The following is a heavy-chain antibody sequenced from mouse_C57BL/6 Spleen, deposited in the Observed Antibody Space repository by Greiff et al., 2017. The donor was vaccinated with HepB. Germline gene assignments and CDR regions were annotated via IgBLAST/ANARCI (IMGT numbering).Heavy chain of an antibody. D-gene: IGHD2-5*01. CDR2: IDPENGDT. J-gene: IGHJ4*01. Sequence: DVKLVESGAELVRPGASVKLSCTASGFNIKDDYMHWVKQRPEQGLEWIGWIDPENGDTEYASKFQGKATITADTSSNTAYLQLSSLTSEDTAVYYCTTGGYSNYGDYAMDYWGQGTSVTVSS. CDR3: TTGGYSNYGDYAMDY. V-gene: IGHV14-4*01. CDR1: GFNIKDDY.